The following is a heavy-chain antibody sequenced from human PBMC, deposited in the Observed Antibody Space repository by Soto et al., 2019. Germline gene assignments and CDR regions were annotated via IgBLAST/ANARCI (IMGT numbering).Heavy chain of an antibody. D-gene: IGHD3-22*01. CDR2: ISYDGSNK. V-gene: IGHV3-30*18. CDR3: AKGATYYYDSSGYYYGSQYFQH. CDR1: GFTFSSYG. J-gene: IGHJ1*01. Sequence: VQLVESGGAIVQPGGSLRLSCATSGFTFSSYGMHWVRQAPGKGLEWVAVISYDGSNKYYADSVKGRFTISRDNSKNTLYLQMNSLRAEDTAVYYCAKGATYYYDSSGYYYGSQYFQHWGQGTLVTVSS.